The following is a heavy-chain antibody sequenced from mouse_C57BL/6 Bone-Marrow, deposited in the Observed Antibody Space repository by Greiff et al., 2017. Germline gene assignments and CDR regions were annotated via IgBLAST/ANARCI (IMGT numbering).Heavy chain of an antibody. V-gene: IGHV3-8*01. CDR2: ISYSGST. Sequence: EVQGVESGPGLAKPSQTLSLTCSVTGYSITSDYWNWIRKFPGNKLEYMGYISYSGSTYYNPSLKSRISITRDTSKNQYYLQLNSVTTEDTATYYCARFDSLYYYAMDYWGQGTSVTVSS. D-gene: IGHD2-4*01. CDR1: GYSITSDY. J-gene: IGHJ4*01. CDR3: ARFDSLYYYAMDY.